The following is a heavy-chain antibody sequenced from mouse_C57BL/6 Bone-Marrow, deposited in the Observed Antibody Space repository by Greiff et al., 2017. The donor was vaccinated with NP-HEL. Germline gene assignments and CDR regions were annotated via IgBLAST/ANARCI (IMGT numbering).Heavy chain of an antibody. Sequence: EVQLVESGPGLVKPSQSLSLTCSVTGYSITSGYYWNWIRQFPGNKLEWMGYISYDGSNNYNPSLKNRISITRDTSKNQFFLKLNSVTTEDTATYYCARYLLLRPDAMDYWGQGTSVTVSS. CDR3: ARYLLLRPDAMDY. V-gene: IGHV3-6*01. CDR1: GYSITSGYY. D-gene: IGHD1-1*01. J-gene: IGHJ4*01. CDR2: ISYDGSN.